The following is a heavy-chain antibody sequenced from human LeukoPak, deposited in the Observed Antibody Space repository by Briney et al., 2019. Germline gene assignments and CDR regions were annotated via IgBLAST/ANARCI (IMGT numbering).Heavy chain of an antibody. J-gene: IGHJ4*02. CDR1: GGSINNYY. CDR2: IYFSGSS. V-gene: IGHV4-59*08. CDR3: ARHVRSGYNLLDY. Sequence: SETLSLTCTISGGSINNYYWSWIRQSPGKGLEWIGYIYFSGSSNYNPSLKSRVTMSVDPSKNQFSLNLNSVTAADTAVYYCARHVRSGYNLLDYWGQGTLVTVSS. D-gene: IGHD5-24*01.